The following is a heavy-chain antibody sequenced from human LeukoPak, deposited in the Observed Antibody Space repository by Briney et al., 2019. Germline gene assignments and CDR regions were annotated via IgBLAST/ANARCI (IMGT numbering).Heavy chain of an antibody. Sequence: GGSLRLSCAASGLSLSSSGMHWVRQAPGRGLGWVAVIWFDGSKTYYADSVKGRFTISKDTSKNTMFLQMNNLKEEDTAVYYCAKAGGDCTSSSCYSDWFNPWGQGTLVTVSS. CDR1: GLSLSSSG. CDR2: IWFDGSKT. J-gene: IGHJ5*02. V-gene: IGHV3-33*06. CDR3: AKAGGDCTSSSCYSDWFNP. D-gene: IGHD2-2*02.